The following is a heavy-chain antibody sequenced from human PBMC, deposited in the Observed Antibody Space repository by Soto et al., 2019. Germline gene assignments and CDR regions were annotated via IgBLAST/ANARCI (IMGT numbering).Heavy chain of an antibody. CDR3: ARARIPDAFDI. V-gene: IGHV1-2*02. CDR2: INPNSGGP. CDR1: RDTFTGYY. J-gene: IGHJ3*02. Sequence: QVHLVQSGAEVKKTGASVKVSCKASRDTFTGYYMHWVRQAPGQGLECMGWINPNSGGPYYAQKFQGRVTMTRDTSISTVYMELSRLRSDDTAVYYCARARIPDAFDIWGQGTMVTVSS.